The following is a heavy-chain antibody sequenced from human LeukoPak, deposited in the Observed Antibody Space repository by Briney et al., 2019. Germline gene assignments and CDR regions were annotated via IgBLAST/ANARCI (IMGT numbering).Heavy chain of an antibody. V-gene: IGHV3-30-3*01. CDR2: ISYDGSNK. CDR3: ARGPNCSGGSCARDAFDI. D-gene: IGHD2-15*01. CDR1: GFTFSSYA. Sequence: GGSLRLSCAASGFTFSSYAMHWVRQAPGKGLEWVAVISYDGSNKYYADSVKGRFTISRDNSKNTLYLQMNSLRAEDTAVYYCARGPNCSGGSCARDAFDIWGQGTMVTVSS. J-gene: IGHJ3*02.